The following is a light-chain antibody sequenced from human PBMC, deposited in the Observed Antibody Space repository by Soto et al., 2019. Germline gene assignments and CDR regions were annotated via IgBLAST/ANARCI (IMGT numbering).Light chain of an antibody. Sequence: DIQMTQSPSTLSAYVGDGVTITCRASQRISTWLAWYQQKPGKAPKLLIYAASSLQSGVPSRFSGSGSGTDFTLTISRLEPEDFAVYYCQQYGSSPGTFGQGTMVDIK. J-gene: IGKJ1*01. CDR3: QQYGSSPGT. CDR2: AAS. CDR1: QRISTW. V-gene: IGKV1-5*01.